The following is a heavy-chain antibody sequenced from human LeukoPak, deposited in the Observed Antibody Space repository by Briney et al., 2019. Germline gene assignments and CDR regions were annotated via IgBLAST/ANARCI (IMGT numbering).Heavy chain of an antibody. CDR2: ISVYNGHT. Sequence: EASVKVSCKASGYTFTSNGISWVRQAPGQGLEWMGWISVYNGHTNSAQKFQGRVTMTRNTSISTTYMELSSLRSEDTAVYYCARGLGCSGGSCYSNWFDPWGQGTLVTVSS. V-gene: IGHV1-18*01. D-gene: IGHD2-15*01. CDR1: GYTFTSNG. CDR3: ARGLGCSGGSCYSNWFDP. J-gene: IGHJ5*02.